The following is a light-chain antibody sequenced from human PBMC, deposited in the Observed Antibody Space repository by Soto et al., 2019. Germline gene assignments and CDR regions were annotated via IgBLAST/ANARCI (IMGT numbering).Light chain of an antibody. Sequence: EVVLTQSPATLSLSPGGRATLSCRASQSVSLSLAWYQQKPGRAPRLLIYDAAKRAAGFPARFSGSGSGTDFTLTISSLEPEDFAVYYCQERTGWPPWTFGQGTKVDIK. V-gene: IGKV3-11*01. J-gene: IGKJ1*01. CDR1: QSVSLS. CDR2: DAA. CDR3: QERTGWPPWT.